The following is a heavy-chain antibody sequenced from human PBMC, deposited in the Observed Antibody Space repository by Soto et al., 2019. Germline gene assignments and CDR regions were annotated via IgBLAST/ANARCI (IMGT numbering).Heavy chain of an antibody. Sequence: PSETLSLTCTVSGGSISSSSYYWGWIRQPPGKGLEWIGTIYYNGATQYNPSLKSRVTISVDTSKNQFSLKLSSVTAADTAVYYCAREGRYCSGADCQGGDYWGQGTLVTVSS. J-gene: IGHJ4*02. D-gene: IGHD2-15*01. CDR1: GGSISSSSYY. CDR2: IYYNGAT. CDR3: AREGRYCSGADCQGGDY. V-gene: IGHV4-39*02.